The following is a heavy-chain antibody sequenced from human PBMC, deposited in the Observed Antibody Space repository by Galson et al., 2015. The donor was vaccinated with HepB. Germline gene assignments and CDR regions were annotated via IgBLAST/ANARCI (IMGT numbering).Heavy chain of an antibody. CDR2: ISYDGSNK. D-gene: IGHD5-18*01. CDR3: ARDRLGYSYGIYGMDV. CDR1: GFSFSDYG. Sequence: SLRLSCAASGFSFSDYGMHWVRQAPGKGLEWAAVISYDGSNKYYADSVKGRFTISRDNSKNTLYLQMNSLRPEDTAVYYCARDRLGYSYGIYGMDVWGQGTTVTVSS. V-gene: IGHV3-30*03. J-gene: IGHJ6*02.